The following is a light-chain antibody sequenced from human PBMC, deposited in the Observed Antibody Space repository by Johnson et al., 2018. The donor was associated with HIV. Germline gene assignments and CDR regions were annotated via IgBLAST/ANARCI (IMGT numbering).Light chain of an antibody. J-gene: IGLJ1*01. Sequence: QSVLTQPPSVSAARGQKVTISCSGSSSNIENNYVSWYQQLPRTAPKLLIYDNNKRPSGIPDRFSGSKAGTSATLGITGLQTGDEADYYCGTWDSSLSAYVVGTGTKVTVL. CDR3: GTWDSSLSAYV. V-gene: IGLV1-51*01. CDR2: DNN. CDR1: SSNIENNY.